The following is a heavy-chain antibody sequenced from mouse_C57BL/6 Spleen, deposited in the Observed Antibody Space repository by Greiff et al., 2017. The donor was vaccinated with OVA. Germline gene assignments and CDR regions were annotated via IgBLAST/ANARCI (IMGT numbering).Heavy chain of an antibody. CDR3: ARRDYGADY. CDR2: INPGSGGT. D-gene: IGHD1-1*01. CDR1: GYAFTNYL. J-gene: IGHJ2*01. Sequence: VQLQQSGAELVRPGTSVKVSCKASGYAFTNYLIEWVKQRPGQGLEWIGVINPGSGGTNYNEKFKGKATLTADKSSSTAYMQRSSLTSEDSAVYFCARRDYGADYWGQGTTLTVSS. V-gene: IGHV1-54*01.